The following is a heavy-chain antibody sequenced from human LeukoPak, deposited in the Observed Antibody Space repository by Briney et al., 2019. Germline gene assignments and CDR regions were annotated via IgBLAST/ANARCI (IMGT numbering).Heavy chain of an antibody. D-gene: IGHD3-16*02. Sequence: PGGSLRLSCAASGFIFNNYWLTWVRQSPGKGLEWLASIKQDGREKKYVDSVKGRFTISRDNAKNSLYLQMNTLRAEDTAVYYRARFSSLEELSLFRYWGQGTLVTVSS. CDR1: GFIFNNYW. V-gene: IGHV3-7*01. CDR3: ARFSSLEELSLFRY. J-gene: IGHJ4*02. CDR2: IKQDGREK.